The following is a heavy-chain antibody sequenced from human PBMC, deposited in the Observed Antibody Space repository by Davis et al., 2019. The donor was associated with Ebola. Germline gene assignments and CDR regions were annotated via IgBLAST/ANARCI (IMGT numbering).Heavy chain of an antibody. V-gene: IGHV3-73*01. CDR1: GFTFSGAA. Sequence: GGSLRPSCAASGFTFSGAALHWVRQASGKGLEWIGRIKSKSNSYATAYAASVEGRFTISRDDSKNTAYLQMNSLRAEDTALYYCTRLYGNGWTGVDYWGQGTLVTVSS. J-gene: IGHJ4*02. CDR3: TRLYGNGWTGVDY. D-gene: IGHD6-19*01. CDR2: IKSKSNSYAT.